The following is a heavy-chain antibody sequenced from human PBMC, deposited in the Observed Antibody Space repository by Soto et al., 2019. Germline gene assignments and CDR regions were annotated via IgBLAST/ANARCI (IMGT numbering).Heavy chain of an antibody. Sequence: SETLSLTCTVSGGSISSYYWSWIRQPSGKGLEWIGYIYYSGSTNYNPSLKSRVTISVDTSKNQFSLKLSSVTAADTAVYYCARDNYDILTGYYTHRWFDPWGQGTLVTVSS. CDR1: GGSISSYY. J-gene: IGHJ5*02. D-gene: IGHD3-9*01. V-gene: IGHV4-59*01. CDR2: IYYSGST. CDR3: ARDNYDILTGYYTHRWFDP.